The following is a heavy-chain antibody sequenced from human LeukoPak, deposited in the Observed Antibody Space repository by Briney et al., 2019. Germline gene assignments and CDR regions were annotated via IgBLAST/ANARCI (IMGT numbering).Heavy chain of an antibody. CDR1: GFTFSSYS. J-gene: IGHJ3*02. Sequence: PGGSLRLSCAASGFTFSSYSMNLVRQAPRKGLEWVSYISSSSSTIYYADSVKGRFTISRDNAKNSLYLQMNSLRDEDTAVYYCARDGSSGWPNDAFDIWGQGTMVTVSS. V-gene: IGHV3-48*02. CDR2: ISSSSSTI. CDR3: ARDGSSGWPNDAFDI. D-gene: IGHD6-19*01.